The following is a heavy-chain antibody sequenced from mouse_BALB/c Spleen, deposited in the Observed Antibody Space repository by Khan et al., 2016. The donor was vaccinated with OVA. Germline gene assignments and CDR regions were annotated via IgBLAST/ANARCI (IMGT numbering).Heavy chain of an antibody. Sequence: EVELVESGGDLVKPGGSLKLSCAASGFTFSTYAMSWVRQTPEKRLEWVASFSSGGNVDYSECVKGRFTISSDNVSNILYHQMSSMRSEDTAIYYYAGGFYFGDIDYRGQGTSVAVSS. CDR2: FSSGGNV. CDR3: AGGFYFGDIDY. V-gene: IGHV5-6-5*01. D-gene: IGHD1-1*01. CDR1: GFTFSTYA. J-gene: IGHJ4*01.